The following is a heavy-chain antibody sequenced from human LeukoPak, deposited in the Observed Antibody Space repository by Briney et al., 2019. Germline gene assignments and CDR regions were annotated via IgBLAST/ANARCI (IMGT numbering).Heavy chain of an antibody. CDR2: INPSGGIT. V-gene: IGHV1-46*01. J-gene: IGHJ3*02. CDR3: ARDLVATTSNPNAFDI. D-gene: IGHD5-12*01. Sequence: ASVKVSCKASGYTFTNYYLHWVRQAPGQGLEWMGIINPSGGITTYPQKFQGRVTMTRDMSTSTVYMELSSLRSEDTAVYYCARDLVATTSNPNAFDIWGQGTMVTVSS. CDR1: GYTFTNYY.